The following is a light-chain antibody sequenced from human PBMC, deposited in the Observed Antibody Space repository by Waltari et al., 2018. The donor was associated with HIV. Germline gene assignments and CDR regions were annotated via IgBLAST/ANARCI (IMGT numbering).Light chain of an antibody. Sequence: SYELTQPLSVSVALGPTARITCGGNNIGSKHVHWYQQKPGQAPVLVIYKNTNRPSGIPERFSGSNSGNTATLTISRAQAGDEADYYCQVWDSSTVVFGGGTKLTVL. CDR3: QVWDSSTVV. CDR1: NIGSKH. J-gene: IGLJ2*01. V-gene: IGLV3-9*01. CDR2: KNT.